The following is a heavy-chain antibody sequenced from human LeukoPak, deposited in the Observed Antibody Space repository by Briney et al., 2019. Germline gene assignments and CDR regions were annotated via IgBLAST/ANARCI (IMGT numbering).Heavy chain of an antibody. V-gene: IGHV1-46*01. CDR2: SNPSGGST. CDR1: GYRFTSYY. CDR3: ARDHLAAPGDPRHSFDL. Sequence: VASVKVSCKASGYRFTSYYIHWLRPAPGQGLEGVGMSNPSGGSTIYAQKFQGTITLIRDTSTRPLFMDVSGLKTEDTAVYYCARDHLAAPGDPRHSFDLWGQGTLVTVSS. D-gene: IGHD3-10*01. J-gene: IGHJ4*02.